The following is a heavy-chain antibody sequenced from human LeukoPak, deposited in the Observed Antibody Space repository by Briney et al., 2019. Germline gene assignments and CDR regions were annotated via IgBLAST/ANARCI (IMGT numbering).Heavy chain of an antibody. D-gene: IGHD2-2*02. CDR1: GFPFHYYW. V-gene: IGHV3-7*01. Sequence: GGSPRLSCAASGFPFHYYWMSWVRQAPGKGLEWVANIKQDGSETYYVDSVKGRFTISRDNAENSLYLQMNSLRAEDTALYHCARDAHCSSTSCDKPLWYFDLWGRGTLVTVSS. CDR2: IKQDGSET. J-gene: IGHJ2*01. CDR3: ARDAHCSSTSCDKPLWYFDL.